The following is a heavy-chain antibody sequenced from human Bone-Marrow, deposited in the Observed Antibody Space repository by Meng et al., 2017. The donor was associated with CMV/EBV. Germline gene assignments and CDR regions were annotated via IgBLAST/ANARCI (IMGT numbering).Heavy chain of an antibody. CDR3: ASPPSNHAFDI. J-gene: IGHJ3*02. V-gene: IGHV1-8*01. D-gene: IGHD1-14*01. CDR2: MNPNSGNT. Sequence: ASVKVSCKASGYTFTSYDINWVRQATGQGLEWMGWMNPNSGNTGYAQKFQGRVTITADKSTSTAYMELSSLRSEDTAVYYCASPPSNHAFDIWGQGTMVTVSS. CDR1: GYTFTSYD.